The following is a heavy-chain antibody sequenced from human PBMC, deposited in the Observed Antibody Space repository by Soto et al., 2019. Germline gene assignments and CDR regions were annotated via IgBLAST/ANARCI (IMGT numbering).Heavy chain of an antibody. Sequence: EVQLVESGGGLVKPGGSLRLSCAASGFTFSSYSMNWVRQAPGKGLEWVSSISSSSSYIYYADSVKGRFTISRDNAKNSLYLQMHSLRAEDTAVYDCACRTRDSGGYWYYFDYWGQGTLVTVSS. J-gene: IGHJ4*02. V-gene: IGHV3-21*01. CDR3: ACRTRDSGGYWYYFDY. CDR2: ISSSSSYI. CDR1: GFTFSSYS. D-gene: IGHD3-22*01.